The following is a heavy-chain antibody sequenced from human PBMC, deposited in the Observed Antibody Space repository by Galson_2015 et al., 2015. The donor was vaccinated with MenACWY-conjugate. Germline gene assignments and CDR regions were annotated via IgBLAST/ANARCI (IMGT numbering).Heavy chain of an antibody. CDR1: GFSFSSYW. D-gene: IGHD2-15*01. CDR2: IEQDGSEK. Sequence: SLRLSCAASGFSFSSYWMSWVRQAPGKGLEWVANIEQDGSEKYYVDSVKGRFTISRDNAKKSLFLQMNSLRAEDTAVYYYARVTRVPYCSGGSCQSHYYYMDVWGKGTTVSVS. CDR3: ARVTRVPYCSGGSCQSHYYYMDV. J-gene: IGHJ6*03. V-gene: IGHV3-7*03.